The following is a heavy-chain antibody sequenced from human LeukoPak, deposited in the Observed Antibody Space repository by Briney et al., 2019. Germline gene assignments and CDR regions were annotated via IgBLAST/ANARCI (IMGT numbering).Heavy chain of an antibody. CDR3: ASRGYYYDSSGYY. CDR1: GGSFSGYY. Sequence: SETLSLTCAVYGGSFSGYYWSWIRQPPGKGLGWIGEINHSGSTNYNPSLKSRVTISVDTSKNQFSLKLSSVTAADTAVYYCASRGYYYDSSGYYWGQGTLVTVSS. V-gene: IGHV4-34*01. CDR2: INHSGST. J-gene: IGHJ4*02. D-gene: IGHD3-22*01.